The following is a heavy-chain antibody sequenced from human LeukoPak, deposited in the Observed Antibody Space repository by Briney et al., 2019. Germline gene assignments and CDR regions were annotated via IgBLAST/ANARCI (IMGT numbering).Heavy chain of an antibody. V-gene: IGHV4-59*01. D-gene: IGHD4-11*01. CDR3: ARYGYSNYPSGIDY. J-gene: IGHJ4*02. CDR2: IYYSGST. CDR1: GGSISSYY. Sequence: SETLSLTCTVSGGSISSYYWSWIPQPPGKGLDWIGYIYYSGSTNYNPSLKSRVTISVDTSKNQFSLKLSSVTAADTAVDYCARYGYSNYPSGIDYWGQGTLVTVSS.